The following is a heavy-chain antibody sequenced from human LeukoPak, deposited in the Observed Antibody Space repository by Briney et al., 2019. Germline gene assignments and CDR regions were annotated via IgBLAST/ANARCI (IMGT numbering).Heavy chain of an antibody. Sequence: GGSLRLSCAASEFSVGSNYMTWVRQAPGKGLEWVSLSGGSTYYADSVKGRLTISRDNSKNTLYLQMNSLRAEDTAVYYCARGPSGYHNTGGQGTLVTVSS. CDR2: SGGST. D-gene: IGHD5-12*01. J-gene: IGHJ4*02. V-gene: IGHV3-66*01. CDR1: EFSVGSNY. CDR3: ARGPSGYHNT.